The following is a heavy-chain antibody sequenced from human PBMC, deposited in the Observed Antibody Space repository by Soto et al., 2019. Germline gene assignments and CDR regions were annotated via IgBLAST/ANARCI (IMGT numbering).Heavy chain of an antibody. D-gene: IGHD2-2*01. Sequence: GASVKVCCKASGYTFTSYGMSWVRQAKEQGLEWMGWISAYNGNTNYAQKLQGRVTMTTDTSTSTAYMELRSLRSDDTAVYYCARLGYCSSTSCYYYYYGMDVWGQGTTVTVSS. CDR3: ARLGYCSSTSCYYYYYGMDV. V-gene: IGHV1-18*01. CDR2: ISAYNGNT. CDR1: GYTFTSYG. J-gene: IGHJ6*02.